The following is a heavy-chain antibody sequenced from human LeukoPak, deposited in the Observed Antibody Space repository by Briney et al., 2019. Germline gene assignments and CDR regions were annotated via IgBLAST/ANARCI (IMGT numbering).Heavy chain of an antibody. CDR1: GGSISSSGYY. Sequence: SETLSLTCTVSGGSISSSGYYWGWSRQPPGRGLEWIGHMYYAGSTYYNPCLKSRVTISVDTSKNQFSLKLSSVTAADTDVYYCASPAVAGTSIVYWGQGTLVTVSS. CDR3: ASPAVAGTSIVY. D-gene: IGHD6-19*01. J-gene: IGHJ4*02. V-gene: IGHV4-39*01. CDR2: MYYAGST.